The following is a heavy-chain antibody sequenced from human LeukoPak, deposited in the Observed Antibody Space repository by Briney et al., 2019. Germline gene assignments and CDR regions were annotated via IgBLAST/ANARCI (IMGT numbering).Heavy chain of an antibody. J-gene: IGHJ6*03. CDR3: ARVSGGGDCYSCYYYYMDV. D-gene: IGHD2-21*02. Sequence: SETLSLTCTVSGGSISSGGYYWSWIRQHPGKGLEWIGYIYYSGSTYYNPSLKSRVTISVDTSKNQFSLKLSSVTAADTAVYYCARVSGGGDCYSCYYYYMDVWGKGTTVTFSS. V-gene: IGHV4-31*03. CDR2: IYYSGST. CDR1: GGSISSGGYY.